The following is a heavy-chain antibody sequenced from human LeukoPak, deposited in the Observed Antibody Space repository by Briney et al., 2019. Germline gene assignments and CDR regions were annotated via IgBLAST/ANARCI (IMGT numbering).Heavy chain of an antibody. D-gene: IGHD6-19*01. CDR3: AKEVAIPVAVDAFER. Sequence: GGSLRLSCAASGFTFSSYGMHWVRQAPGKGLEWVAVISYDGSNKYYADSVKGRFTISRDNSKNTLYLQMNSLRAEDTAVYYCAKEVAIPVAVDAFERWGQGTLVTVSS. V-gene: IGHV3-30*18. J-gene: IGHJ3*02. CDR2: ISYDGSNK. CDR1: GFTFSSYG.